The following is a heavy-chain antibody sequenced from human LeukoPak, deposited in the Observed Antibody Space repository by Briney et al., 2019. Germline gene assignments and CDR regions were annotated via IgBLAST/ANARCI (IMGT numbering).Heavy chain of an antibody. CDR2: ISWNSGSI. CDR3: AKGDYYDSSGPVGN. D-gene: IGHD3-22*01. V-gene: IGHV3-9*01. Sequence: GGSLRLSCAASGFTFDDYAMHWARQAPGKGLEWVSGISWNSGSISYADSVKGRFTISRDNAKNSLYLQMNSLRAEDTALYYCAKGDYYDSSGPVGNWGQGTLVTVSS. J-gene: IGHJ4*02. CDR1: GFTFDDYA.